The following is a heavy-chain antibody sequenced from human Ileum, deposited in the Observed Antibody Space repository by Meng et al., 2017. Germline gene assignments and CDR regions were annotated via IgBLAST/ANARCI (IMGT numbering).Heavy chain of an antibody. Sequence: ASVKVSCKASVYTFTSYYIHWVRQAPGQGLEYMGIIRPSGGITSYAQKFQGRVTMTRDTSTSTVYMEVNSLRSEDTAVYYCARESPETFNFDYWGQGTLVTVSS. CDR2: IRPSGGIT. V-gene: IGHV1-46*01. CDR3: ARESPETFNFDY. J-gene: IGHJ4*02. D-gene: IGHD1-14*01. CDR1: VYTFTSYY.